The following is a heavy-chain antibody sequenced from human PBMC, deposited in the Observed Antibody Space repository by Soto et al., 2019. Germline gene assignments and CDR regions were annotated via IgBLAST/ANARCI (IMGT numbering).Heavy chain of an antibody. CDR3: AKAGGGIAAAFGSRGGMDV. V-gene: IGHV3-23*01. D-gene: IGHD6-13*01. Sequence: VGSLRLSCAASGFTFSSYAMSWVRQAPGKGLEWVSAISGSGGSTYYADSVKGRFTISRDNSKNTLYLQMKSLRAEDTAVYYCAKAGGGIAAAFGSRGGMDVWGQGTTVTVSS. CDR1: GFTFSSYA. CDR2: ISGSGGST. J-gene: IGHJ6*02.